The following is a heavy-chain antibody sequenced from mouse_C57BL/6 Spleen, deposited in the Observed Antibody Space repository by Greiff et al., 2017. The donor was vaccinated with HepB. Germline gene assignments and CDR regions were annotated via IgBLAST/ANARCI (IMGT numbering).Heavy chain of an antibody. V-gene: IGHV1-15*01. CDR2: IDPETGGT. Sequence: VKLMESGAELVRPGASVTLSCKASGYTFTDYEMHWVKQTPVHGLEWIGAIDPETGGTAYNQKFKGKAILTADKSSSTAYMELRSLTSEDSAVYYCTRSSYAWFAYWGQGTLVTVSA. D-gene: IGHD1-1*01. CDR3: TRSSYAWFAY. J-gene: IGHJ3*01. CDR1: GYTFTDYE.